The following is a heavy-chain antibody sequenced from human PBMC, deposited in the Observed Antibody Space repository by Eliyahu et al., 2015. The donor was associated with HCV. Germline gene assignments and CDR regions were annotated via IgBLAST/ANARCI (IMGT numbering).Heavy chain of an antibody. V-gene: IGHV3-48*02. Sequence: EAQLVESGGGLVQPGGSLRLSCVVSGITFSDYSMNWVRQARRKGLGWVAYISGSGSTIYYADSVKGRFTVSRDNAKSSLFLQMNSLRDEDTAVYYCARSSGRLTMIRGIIRSWGQGTLVTVSS. J-gene: IGHJ5*02. CDR2: ISGSGSTI. CDR1: GITFSDYS. D-gene: IGHD3-10*01. CDR3: ARSSGRLTMIRGIIRS.